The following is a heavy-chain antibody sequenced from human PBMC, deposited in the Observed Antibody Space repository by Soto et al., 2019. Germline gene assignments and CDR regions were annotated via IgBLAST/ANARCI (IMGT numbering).Heavy chain of an antibody. CDR3: AKYYYDTVYYYGMDV. V-gene: IGHV3-23*01. CDR1: GFTFSSYA. Sequence: GGSLRLSCAASGFTFSSYAMSWVRQAPGKGLEWVSAISGSGGSTYYADSVKGRFTISRDNSKNTLYLQMNSLRAEDTAVYYCAKYYYDTVYYYGMDVWGQGTTVTVSS. J-gene: IGHJ6*02. CDR2: ISGSGGST. D-gene: IGHD3-22*01.